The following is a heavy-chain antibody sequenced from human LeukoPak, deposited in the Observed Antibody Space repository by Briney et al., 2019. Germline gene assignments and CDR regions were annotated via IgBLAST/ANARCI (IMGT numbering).Heavy chain of an antibody. V-gene: IGHV1-46*01. D-gene: IGHD3-22*01. CDR3: AREIYDSSGYDGDAFDI. CDR1: GYTFTSYY. CDR2: INPSGGST. J-gene: IGHJ3*02. Sequence: ASVKVSCKASGYTFTSYYMHWVRQAPGQGPEWMGIINPSGGSTSYAQKFLGRVTMTRDTSTSTVYMELSSLRSEDTAVYCCAREIYDSSGYDGDAFDIWGQGTMVTVSS.